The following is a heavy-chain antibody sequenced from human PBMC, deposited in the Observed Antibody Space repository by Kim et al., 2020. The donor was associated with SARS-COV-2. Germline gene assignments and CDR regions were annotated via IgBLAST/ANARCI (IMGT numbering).Heavy chain of an antibody. J-gene: IGHJ3*02. CDR1: GGSISSSSYY. Sequence: SETLSLTCTVSGGSISSSSYYWGWIRQPPGKGLEWIGSIYYSGSTYYNPSLKSRVTISVDTSKNQFSLKLSSVTAADTAVYYCARLCPKGCYDIFGIIPHAFDIWGQGTMVTVSS. D-gene: IGHD3-9*01. V-gene: IGHV4-39*01. CDR3: ARLCPKGCYDIFGIIPHAFDI. CDR2: IYYSGST.